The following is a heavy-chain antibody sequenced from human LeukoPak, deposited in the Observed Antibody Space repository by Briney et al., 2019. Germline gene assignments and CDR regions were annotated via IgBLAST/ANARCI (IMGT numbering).Heavy chain of an antibody. Sequence: SETLSLTCTVSGGSISSGDYYWSWIRQPPGKGLEWIGYIYYSGSTYYNPSLKSRVTIPVDTSKNQFSLKLSSVTAADTAVYYCARSDIAGYFDFWGQGTLVTVSS. CDR2: IYYSGST. V-gene: IGHV4-30-4*01. CDR3: ARSDIAGYFDF. J-gene: IGHJ4*02. D-gene: IGHD5-12*01. CDR1: GGSISSGDYY.